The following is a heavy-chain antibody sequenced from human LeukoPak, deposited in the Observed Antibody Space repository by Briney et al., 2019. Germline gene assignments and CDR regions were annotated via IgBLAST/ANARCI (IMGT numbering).Heavy chain of an antibody. CDR1: GGTFNSYT. V-gene: IGHV1-69*01. CDR3: AAGYSSGWYPTPPNFDY. J-gene: IGHJ4*02. D-gene: IGHD6-19*01. CDR2: IIPIFGTA. Sequence: SVKVSCKASGGTFNSYTISWVRQAPGQGLQWMGGIIPIFGTANYAQKFQGRVTITADESTSTAYLELSSLRSEDTAVYYCAAGYSSGWYPTPPNFDYWGQGTLVTVSS.